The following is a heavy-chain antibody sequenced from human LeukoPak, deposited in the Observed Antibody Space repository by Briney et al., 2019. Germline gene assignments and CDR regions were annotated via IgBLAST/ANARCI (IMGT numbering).Heavy chain of an antibody. CDR2: ISNDGSRK. Sequence: PGRSLRLSCAASGFTFSSYGMHWVRQAPGKGLEWVAIISNDGSRKYYAHSVEGRFTISRDNSKNTLYLQMDSLRAEDTAVYYCARDRAWNYFDHWGQGTLVTVSS. CDR3: ARDRAWNYFDH. V-gene: IGHV3-30*03. J-gene: IGHJ4*02. CDR1: GFTFSSYG. D-gene: IGHD3-3*01.